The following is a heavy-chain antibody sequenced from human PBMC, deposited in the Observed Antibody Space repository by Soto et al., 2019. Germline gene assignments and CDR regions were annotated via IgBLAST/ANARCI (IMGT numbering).Heavy chain of an antibody. CDR1: GYTFTSYY. D-gene: IGHD2-15*01. V-gene: IGHV1-46*03. J-gene: IGHJ3*02. CDR2: INPSGGST. CDR3: ATLCGSCHEDDAFDI. Sequence: EASVKVSCKASGYTFTSYYMHWVRQAPGQGLEWMGIINPSGGSTSYAQKFQGRVTMTRDTSTSTVYMELSSLRSEDTAVYYCATLCGSCHEDDAFDIWGQGTMVTVSS.